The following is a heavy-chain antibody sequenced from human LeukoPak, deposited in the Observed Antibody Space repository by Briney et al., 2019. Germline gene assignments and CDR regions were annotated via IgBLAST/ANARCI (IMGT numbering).Heavy chain of an antibody. CDR3: ARGPGSSSFESFDS. CDR2: IFSSAII. CDR1: GGSISSSSYY. J-gene: IGHJ4*02. D-gene: IGHD6-6*01. Sequence: SETLSLTCTVSGGSISSSSYYWGWIRQPPGKGLEWIGRIFSSAIIDYNPSLKSRVTMSIDTSKNQFSLQVSSVTAPDTAVYYCARGPGSSSFESFDSWGQGTLVTVSS. V-gene: IGHV4-39*07.